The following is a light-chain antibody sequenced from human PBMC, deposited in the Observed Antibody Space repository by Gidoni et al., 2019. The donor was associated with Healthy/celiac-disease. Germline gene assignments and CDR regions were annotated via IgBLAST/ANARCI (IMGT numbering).Light chain of an antibody. V-gene: IGKV1-39*01. J-gene: IGKJ1*01. CDR1: PSISSS. CDR3: QQRYSTPQA. Sequence: DIQMTQSPSSLSASVGDSVTITCRASPSISSSLNWYQQKPGKATKLLIYAASSLQRGVPSRFSGSGSGTDFTLTISSLQPEDFATYYCQQRYSTPQAFGQGTKVEIK. CDR2: AAS.